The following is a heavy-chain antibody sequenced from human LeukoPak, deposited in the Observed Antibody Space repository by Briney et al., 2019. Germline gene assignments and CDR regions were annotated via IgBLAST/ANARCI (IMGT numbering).Heavy chain of an antibody. Sequence: SETLSLTCTVSGGSISSRYWSWIRQPQGKGLEWIGYMYYSGSSNYNHSLKSQVTISVDTSKNQFSLKLSSVTAADTAVDYCSRQYYDILTGYINWFDPWGQATLVTDSS. D-gene: IGHD3-9*01. CDR2: MYYSGSS. CDR3: SRQYYDILTGYINWFDP. V-gene: IGHV4-59*11. CDR1: GGSISSRY. J-gene: IGHJ5*02.